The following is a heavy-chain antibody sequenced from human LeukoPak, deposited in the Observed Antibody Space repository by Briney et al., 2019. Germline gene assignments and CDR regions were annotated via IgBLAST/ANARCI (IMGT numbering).Heavy chain of an antibody. Sequence: SETLSLTCTVSGGSISSHYWSWIRQPPGKGLEWIGYIYYSGSTNYNPSLKSRVTISVDTSKNQSSLKLSSVTAADTAVYYCARVIPFDWLLPNWFDPWGQGTLVTVSS. CDR2: IYYSGST. J-gene: IGHJ5*02. CDR1: GGSISSHY. CDR3: ARVIPFDWLLPNWFDP. D-gene: IGHD3-9*01. V-gene: IGHV4-59*11.